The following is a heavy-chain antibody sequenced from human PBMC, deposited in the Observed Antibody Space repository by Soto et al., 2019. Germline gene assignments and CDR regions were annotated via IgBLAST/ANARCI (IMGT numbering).Heavy chain of an antibody. CDR2: VSASGLNT. CDR1: GFTFSTYA. Sequence: GGSLRLSCAASGFTFSTYAMAWVRQAPGKGLEWVSGVSASGLNTDYADPVKGRFYISIDNSKNTVSLQMNSLRVEDTAVYYCVSDPDGDLDFDYWGQGTLVTVSS. CDR3: VSDPDGDLDFDY. J-gene: IGHJ4*02. D-gene: IGHD4-17*01. V-gene: IGHV3-23*01.